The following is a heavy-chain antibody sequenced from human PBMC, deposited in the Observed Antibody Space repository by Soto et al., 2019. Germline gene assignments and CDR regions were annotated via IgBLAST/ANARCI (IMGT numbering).Heavy chain of an antibody. V-gene: IGHV4-59*01. Sequence: LALTCSVSGGSISGSYWSWIRQSPGKGLEWLGYVYYTGSTNYSPSLRSRVSISVDTSKNEFSLRLSSVTAADTAVYFCARSVAVPGAHIDHWGQGTQVTVSS. CDR2: VYYTGST. D-gene: IGHD6-19*01. CDR3: ARSVAVPGAHIDH. J-gene: IGHJ4*02. CDR1: GGSISGSY.